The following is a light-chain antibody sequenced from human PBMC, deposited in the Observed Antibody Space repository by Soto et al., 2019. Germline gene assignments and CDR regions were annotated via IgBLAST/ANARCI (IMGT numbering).Light chain of an antibody. V-gene: IGKV1-27*01. CDR2: AAS. CDR1: QGISNY. CDR3: QKYNSAPP. J-gene: IGKJ4*01. Sequence: DVQMTQSPSSLSASVGDRVTITCRASQGISNYLAWYQQKPGKVPKLLIYAASTLQSGVPSRFSGSGSGTDFTLTISSLQPEDVATYYCQKYNSAPPFGGGTKVEIK.